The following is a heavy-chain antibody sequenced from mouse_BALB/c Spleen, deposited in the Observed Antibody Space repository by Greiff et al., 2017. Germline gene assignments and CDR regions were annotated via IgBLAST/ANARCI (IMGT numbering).Heavy chain of an antibody. CDR1: GFSLSTSGMG. V-gene: IGHV8-12*01. CDR2: IYWDDDK. Sequence: QVTLKVSGPGILQPSQTLSLTCSFSGFSLSTSGMGVSWIRQPSGKGLEWLAHIYWDDDKRYNPSLKSRLTISKDTSRNQVFLKITSVDTADTATYYCARTYYYGIYFDYWGQGTTLTVSS. D-gene: IGHD1-1*01. CDR3: ARTYYYGIYFDY. J-gene: IGHJ2*01.